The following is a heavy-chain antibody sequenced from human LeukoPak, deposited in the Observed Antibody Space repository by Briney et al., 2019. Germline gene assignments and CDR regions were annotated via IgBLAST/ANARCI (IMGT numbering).Heavy chain of an antibody. CDR1: GFTFSSYA. CDR3: AKDIGGTSFSNWFDP. D-gene: IGHD2-15*01. J-gene: IGHJ5*02. V-gene: IGHV3-30*18. Sequence: GGSLRLSCAASGFTFSSYAMSWVRQAPGKGLEWVAVISYDGSDKYYVDSVKGRFTISRDNSRNTLYLQMNSLSADDTAVYYCAKDIGGTSFSNWFDPWGQGTLVTVSS. CDR2: ISYDGSDK.